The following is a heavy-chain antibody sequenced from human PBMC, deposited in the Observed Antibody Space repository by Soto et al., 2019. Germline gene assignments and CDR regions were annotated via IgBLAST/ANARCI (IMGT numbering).Heavy chain of an antibody. V-gene: IGHV5-51*01. CDR2: IYPGDSDT. D-gene: IGHD3-3*01. CDR1: GYSFTSYW. Sequence: GESLKISCKGSGYSFTSYWIGWVRQMPGKSLEWMGIIYPGDSDTRYSPSFPGQVTISADKSISTAYLQWSSLKASDTAMYYCAGGNFPDDFWSGPPPPYYYYRDVGGKGTTVTVSS. J-gene: IGHJ6*03. CDR3: AGGNFPDDFWSGPPPPYYYYRDV.